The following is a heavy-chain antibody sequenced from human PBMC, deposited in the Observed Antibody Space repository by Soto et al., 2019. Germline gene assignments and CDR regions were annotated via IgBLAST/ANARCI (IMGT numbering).Heavy chain of an antibody. D-gene: IGHD6-19*01. CDR1: GYTFTSYA. Sequence: ASVKVSCKASGYTFTSYAMHWVRQAPGQRLEWMGWISAYNGNTNYAQKLQGRVTMTTDTSTSTAYMELRSLRSDDTAVYYCARGWGPGWYFDLWGRGTLVTVSS. J-gene: IGHJ2*01. V-gene: IGHV1-18*01. CDR2: ISAYNGNT. CDR3: ARGWGPGWYFDL.